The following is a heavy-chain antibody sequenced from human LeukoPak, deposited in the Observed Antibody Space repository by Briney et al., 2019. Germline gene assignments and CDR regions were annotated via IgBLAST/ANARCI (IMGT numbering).Heavy chain of an antibody. J-gene: IGHJ4*02. D-gene: IGHD4-17*01. CDR1: GYTFSSFG. CDR2: ISSSSSAI. CDR3: ARDDGDYVPNYFDY. Sequence: GGSLRLSCAASGYTFSSFGINWVRQAPGKGLEWVSYISSSSSAIYYADSVKGRFTISRDNAKNSLYLQMNSLRAEDTAVYFCARDDGDYVPNYFDYWGQGTLVTVSS. V-gene: IGHV3-48*04.